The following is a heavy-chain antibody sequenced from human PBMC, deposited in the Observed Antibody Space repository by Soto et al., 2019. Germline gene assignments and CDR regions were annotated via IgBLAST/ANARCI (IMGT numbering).Heavy chain of an antibody. V-gene: IGHV5-51*01. CDR1: GYNFATYW. Sequence: EVQLVQSGAEVKKPGESLTISCKASGYNFATYWVGWVRQMPGKGLEWMGIIYPRDSDTRYSPSGQGHVTISADKSINTAYLQWSSLQASDTAMYYCARQTPSGTQRYFDYWGQGTLVTVSS. CDR3: ARQTPSGTQRYFDY. D-gene: IGHD3-10*01. CDR2: IYPRDSDT. J-gene: IGHJ4*02.